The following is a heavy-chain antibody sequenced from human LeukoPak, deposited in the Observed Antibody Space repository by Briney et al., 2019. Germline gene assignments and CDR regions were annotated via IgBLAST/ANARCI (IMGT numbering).Heavy chain of an antibody. Sequence: GGSLRLSCAASGFTFSTYAVSWVRQAPGKGLEWVSGISVKYNRTYYADSVEGRFTISRDISKNTLYLQMNSLNAEDTAVYYCAKGLYTVPGACDKWGQGTLVTVSS. CDR1: GFTFSTYA. CDR3: AKGLYTVPGACDK. D-gene: IGHD6-19*01. J-gene: IGHJ4*02. CDR2: ISVKYNRT. V-gene: IGHV3-23*01.